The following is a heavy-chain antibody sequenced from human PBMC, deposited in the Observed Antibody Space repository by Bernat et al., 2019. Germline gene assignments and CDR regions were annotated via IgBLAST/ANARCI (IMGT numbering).Heavy chain of an antibody. D-gene: IGHD3-10*01. Sequence: VQLVESGGGVVQPGRSLRLSCAASGFTFSSYGMHWVRQAPGKGLEWVAFISYDGNNKYYADSVKGRFTISRDNSKNTLYLQMNSLRAEDTAVYYCAKGHSGSGSYYLGSWGQGTLVTVSS. CDR1: GFTFSSYG. CDR3: AKGHSGSGSYYLGS. V-gene: IGHV3-30*18. J-gene: IGHJ5*01. CDR2: ISYDGNNK.